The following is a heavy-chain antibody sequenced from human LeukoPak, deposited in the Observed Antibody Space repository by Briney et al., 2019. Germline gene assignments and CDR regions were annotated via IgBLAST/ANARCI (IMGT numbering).Heavy chain of an antibody. V-gene: IGHV4-59*08. CDR1: GGSVSGYY. D-gene: IGHD6-13*01. J-gene: IGHJ4*02. CDR2: IYYSGNT. CDR3: ARHRYSSSWYGE. Sequence: SETLSLTCTVSGGSVSGYYWSWIRQPPGKGLEWIGYIYYSGNTKYNPSLKSRVTMSVDTSKNQFSLRLSSVTAADTAVYYCARHRYSSSWYGEWGQGTLVTVSS.